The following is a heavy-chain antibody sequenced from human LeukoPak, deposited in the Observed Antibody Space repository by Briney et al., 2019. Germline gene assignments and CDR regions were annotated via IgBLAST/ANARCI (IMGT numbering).Heavy chain of an antibody. CDR1: GFTFSRDW. Sequence: GGSVRLSCAACGFTFSRDWMQWARQARGKGLVWVSRINSDVRCTSYADPVKGRFPISRDNARNTLYLEMNSLRVEDTAVYDCARDLPGTGGQTDASDIWGEGTMVTVS. CDR3: ARDLPGTGGQTDASDI. J-gene: IGHJ3*02. V-gene: IGHV3-74*01. D-gene: IGHD1-7*01. CDR2: INSDVRCT.